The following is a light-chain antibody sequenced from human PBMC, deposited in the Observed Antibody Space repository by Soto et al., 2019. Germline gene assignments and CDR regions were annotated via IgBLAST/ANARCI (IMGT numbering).Light chain of an antibody. CDR1: SSDVGGYNY. CDR3: SSYAGSNIV. V-gene: IGLV2-8*01. CDR2: EVS. Sequence: QSVLTQPPSASGSPGQSVTISCTGISSDVGGYNYVSWYQQHPGKAPKLMIYEVSKRPSGVPDRFSGSKSGNTASLTVSGLQAEDEADYYCSSYAGSNIVFGTGTKVTVL. J-gene: IGLJ1*01.